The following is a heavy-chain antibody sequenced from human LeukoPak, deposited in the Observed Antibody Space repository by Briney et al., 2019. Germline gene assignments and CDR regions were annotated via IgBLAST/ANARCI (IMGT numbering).Heavy chain of an antibody. CDR1: GGTFSNYG. CDR3: ARRVYVAAADDFDI. Sequence: ASVKVSCKASGGTFSNYGFSWVRQAPGQGLEWMGWINPNSGGTNYAQKFQGRVTMTRDTSISTAYMELSRLRSDDTAVYYCARRVYVAAADDFDIWGQGTMVTVSS. D-gene: IGHD6-13*01. CDR2: INPNSGGT. V-gene: IGHV1-2*02. J-gene: IGHJ3*02.